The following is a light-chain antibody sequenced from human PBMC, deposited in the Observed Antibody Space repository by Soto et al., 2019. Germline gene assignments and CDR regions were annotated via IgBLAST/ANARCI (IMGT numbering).Light chain of an antibody. CDR2: GAS. CDR1: QSVTSN. V-gene: IGKV3-15*01. J-gene: IGKJ1*01. Sequence: EIVMTQSPATLSVSPGERATLSCRASQSVTSNLAWYQQKPGQAPRLLIYGASTRATGIPARFSGSGSGTEFNLSISSLQSEDFAIYYCQQYNQWPPRTFGQGTKVEVK. CDR3: QQYNQWPPRT.